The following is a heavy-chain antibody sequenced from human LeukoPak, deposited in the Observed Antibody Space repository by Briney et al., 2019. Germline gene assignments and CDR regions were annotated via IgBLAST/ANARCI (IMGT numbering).Heavy chain of an antibody. V-gene: IGHV5-51*01. CDR2: IYPGDSDT. CDR3: ARQVVVVPAAWMGDAFDI. J-gene: IGHJ3*02. Sequence: PGESLKISCKGSGYSFTSYWIGWVRQMPGKDLEWMGIIYPGDSDTRYSPSFQGQVTISADKSISTAYLQWSSLKASDTAMYYCARQVVVVPAAWMGDAFDIWGQGTMVTVSS. D-gene: IGHD2-2*01. CDR1: GYSFTSYW.